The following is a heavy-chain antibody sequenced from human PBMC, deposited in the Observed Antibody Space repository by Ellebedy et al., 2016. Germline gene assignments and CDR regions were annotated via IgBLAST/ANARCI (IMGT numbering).Heavy chain of an antibody. Sequence: GESLKISCAVSGFSFSSFWMSWFRQAPGKGLEWVASLNVDESVKYYVDSVKGRFTISRGNAKNSLYLQMNSLRAEDTAVYFCARGIRPPDYWGQGTLVTVSS. V-gene: IGHV3-7*01. J-gene: IGHJ4*02. CDR1: GFSFSSFW. CDR2: LNVDESVK. CDR3: ARGIRPPDY.